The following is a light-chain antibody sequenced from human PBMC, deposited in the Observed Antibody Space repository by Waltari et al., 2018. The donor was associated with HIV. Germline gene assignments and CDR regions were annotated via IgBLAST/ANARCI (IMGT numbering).Light chain of an antibody. J-gene: IGLJ3*02. CDR1: SSNLGSNS. CDR3: QVWDSDLNAVV. CDR2: END. V-gene: IGLV1-51*02. Sequence: SVLTQPPSVSAAPGQRVPVSCSGRSSNLGSNSLSWYQHLPGAAPKLLIPENDQRPSGIPDRFSASKSDTSATLGISGPQTGDEADYYCQVWDSDLNAVVFGGGTRVTVL.